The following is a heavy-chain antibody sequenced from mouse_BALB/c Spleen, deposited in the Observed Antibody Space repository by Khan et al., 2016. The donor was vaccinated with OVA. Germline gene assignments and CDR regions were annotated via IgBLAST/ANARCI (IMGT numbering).Heavy chain of an antibody. CDR3: AKGVWSYYYTLDY. Sequence: QVQLKQSGPGLVAPSQNLSITCTVSGFSLSDYGVSWIRQPPGKGLEWLGVIWGGGSTYYNSALKSRLSISKDNSKSQVFLKMSSLQSDDTSMFDCAKGVWSYYYTLDYWGQGTLVTVSS. CDR2: IWGGGST. V-gene: IGHV2-6-5*01. J-gene: IGHJ4*01. CDR1: GFSLSDYG.